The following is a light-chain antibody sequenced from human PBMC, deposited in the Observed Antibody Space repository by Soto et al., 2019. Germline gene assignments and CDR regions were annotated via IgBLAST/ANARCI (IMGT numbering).Light chain of an antibody. J-gene: IGKJ3*01. V-gene: IGKV3-20*01. Sequence: EIVLTQSPGTLSLSPGERVTLSCRASQSVARSFLAWCQQKRGQAPRLLIYGASSRATGIPDRFSGSGSGTDFTLTISRLEPEDFAVYYCHQYGSSPQAFGPGTKVDIK. CDR3: HQYGSSPQA. CDR2: GAS. CDR1: QSVARSF.